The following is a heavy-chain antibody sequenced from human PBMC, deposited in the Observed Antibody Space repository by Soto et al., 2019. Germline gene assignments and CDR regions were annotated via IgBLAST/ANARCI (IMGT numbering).Heavy chain of an antibody. D-gene: IGHD2-15*01. CDR1: GFTFSSYD. J-gene: IGHJ6*02. Sequence: GGSLRLSCAASGFTFSSYDMHWVRQATGKGLEWVSAIGTAGDTYYPGSVKGRFTISRENAKNSLYLQMNSLRAEDTAVYYCARAATSEIVVARGMDVWGQGTTVTVSS. V-gene: IGHV3-13*01. CDR2: IGTAGDT. CDR3: ARAATSEIVVARGMDV.